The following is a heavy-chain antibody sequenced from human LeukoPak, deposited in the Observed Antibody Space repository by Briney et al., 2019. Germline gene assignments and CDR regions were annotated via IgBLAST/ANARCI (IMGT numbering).Heavy chain of an antibody. D-gene: IGHD3-9*01. V-gene: IGHV4-34*01. J-gene: IGHJ4*02. CDR3: GRGVEDDILTGGGGYYLDY. CDR1: GGSFSGYY. CDR2: INHSGST. Sequence: PSETLSLTCAVYGGSFSGYYWSWIRQPPGKGLEWIGEINHSGSTNYNPSLKSRVTISVDTSKNQFSLKLSSVTAAGKVVYWCGRGVEDDILTGGGGYYLDYWGQGTLVTVYS.